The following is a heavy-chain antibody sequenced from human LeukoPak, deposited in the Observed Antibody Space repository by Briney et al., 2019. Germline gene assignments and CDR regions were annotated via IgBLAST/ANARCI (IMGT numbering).Heavy chain of an antibody. CDR2: IGNSFSI. CDR3: ARDGGYSGYDADC. CDR1: GFSFSDYS. D-gene: IGHD5-12*01. Sequence: PGGSLRLSCAASGFSFSDYSMNWVRQAPGKGLEWVSYIGNSFSIYYADSVKGRFTISRDNARNSLYLQMNSLRAEDTAVYYCARDGGYSGYDADCWGQGTLVTVSS. V-gene: IGHV3-48*01. J-gene: IGHJ4*02.